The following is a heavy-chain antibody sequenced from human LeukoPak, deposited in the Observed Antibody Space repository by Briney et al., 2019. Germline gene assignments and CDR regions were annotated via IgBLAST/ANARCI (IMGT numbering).Heavy chain of an antibody. CDR1: GFTFSSYG. CDR3: AKWAKRITMVRGVKDDYYYYYMDV. J-gene: IGHJ6*03. CDR2: IRYDGSNK. Sequence: GGSLRLSCAASGFTFSSYGMHWVRQAPGKGLEWVAFIRYDGSNKYYADSVKGRFTISRDNSKNTLYLQMNSLRAEDTAVYYCAKWAKRITMVRGVKDDYYYYYMDVWGKGTTVTVSS. V-gene: IGHV3-30*02. D-gene: IGHD3-10*01.